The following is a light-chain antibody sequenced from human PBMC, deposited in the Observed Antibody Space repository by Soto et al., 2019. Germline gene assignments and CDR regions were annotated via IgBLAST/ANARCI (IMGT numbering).Light chain of an antibody. V-gene: IGKV1-39*01. CDR2: AAS. Sequence: DIPMTQSPSSLSASVGDRVTITCRASQSISNYLNWYQQKPGKAPNLLIYAASSLQSGVPPRFSGIGSGSDFTLTISSLLPEDFATYYCQQSYSTPGTFGQGTKVDI. CDR1: QSISNY. J-gene: IGKJ2*02. CDR3: QQSYSTPGT.